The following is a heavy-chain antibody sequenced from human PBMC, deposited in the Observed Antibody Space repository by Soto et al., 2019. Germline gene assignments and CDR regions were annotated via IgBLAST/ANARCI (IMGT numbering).Heavy chain of an antibody. Sequence: GGSLRLSCEVSGFTFSSYWMSWVRQAPGKGLEWVANIRPEGNEKYYVDSVRGRFTISRDNAKNSLYLQMSSLRVEDTAAYYCARSKPGCNDYFVYWDQGTLVAASS. D-gene: IGHD3-9*01. J-gene: IGHJ4*02. V-gene: IGHV3-7*01. CDR1: GFTFSSYW. CDR3: ARSKPGCNDYFVY. CDR2: IRPEGNEK.